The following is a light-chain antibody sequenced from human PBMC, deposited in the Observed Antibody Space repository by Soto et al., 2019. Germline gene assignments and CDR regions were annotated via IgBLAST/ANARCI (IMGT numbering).Light chain of an antibody. CDR2: KSS. V-gene: IGKV1-5*03. Sequence: DIQMTQSPSTLSASVGDRVTITCRASQSISSWLAWYQQKPGKAPKLLIYKSSILETGVPSRFSGSGSGTDFTLTISSLQPDDFATYYCQQYDSYWRTFGQGTKVEVK. CDR3: QQYDSYWRT. J-gene: IGKJ1*01. CDR1: QSISSW.